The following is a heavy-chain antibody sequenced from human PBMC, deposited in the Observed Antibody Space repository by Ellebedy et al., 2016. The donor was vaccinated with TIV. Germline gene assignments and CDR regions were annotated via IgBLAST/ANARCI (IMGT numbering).Heavy chain of an antibody. CDR2: AYLGGNT. CDR3: ARLRQSRDRSHWYFDL. J-gene: IGHJ2*01. V-gene: IGHV4-59*02. CDR1: GGSVNFYS. D-gene: IGHD6-13*01. Sequence: SETLSLXCTVSGGSVNFYSWNWIRQSPEKGLEWIGYAYLGGNTKYNPSLKSRVTMSVDKSTNQCTLHLSSVTAADTAVYFCARLRQSRDRSHWYFDLWGRGTLVTVSS.